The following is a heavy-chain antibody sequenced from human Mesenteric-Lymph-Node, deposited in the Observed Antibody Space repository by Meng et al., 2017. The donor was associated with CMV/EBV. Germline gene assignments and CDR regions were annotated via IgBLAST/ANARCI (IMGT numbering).Heavy chain of an antibody. CDR3: ARVVVAATIYYFDC. Sequence: LRLSCTVSGDSISSDDYYWSWIRQPPGKGLEWIGYVYYSESTYYNPSLKSRITISVDTSKNQFSLKLSSVTAADTAVYYCARVVVAATIYYFDCWGQGTLVTVSS. CDR1: GDSISSDDYY. J-gene: IGHJ4*02. D-gene: IGHD2-15*01. V-gene: IGHV4-30-4*08. CDR2: VYYSEST.